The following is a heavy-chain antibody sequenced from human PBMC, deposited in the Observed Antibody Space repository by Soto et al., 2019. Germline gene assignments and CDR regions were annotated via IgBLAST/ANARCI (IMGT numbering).Heavy chain of an antibody. D-gene: IGHD6-13*01. CDR1: GGSISSSNW. J-gene: IGHJ6*02. Sequence: SETLSLTCAVSGGSISSSNWWSWVRQPPGKGLEWIGEIYHSGSTNYNPSLKSRVTISVDKSKNQFSLKLSSVTAADTAVYYCASIAAKGDWYGMDVWGQGTTVTVSS. V-gene: IGHV4-4*02. CDR2: IYHSGST. CDR3: ASIAAKGDWYGMDV.